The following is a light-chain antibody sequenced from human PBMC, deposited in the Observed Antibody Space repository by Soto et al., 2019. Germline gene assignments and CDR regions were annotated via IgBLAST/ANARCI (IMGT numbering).Light chain of an antibody. Sequence: EIVLTQSPATLSLSPGERATLSCRASQSVSRHLAWYQQRPGQAPRLLIYDIYYRDSGIPGRFSGSGSGTDFTLAISSLEPEDSVVYFYQQRTWSRITFGQGTKLEI. J-gene: IGKJ2*01. CDR1: QSVSRH. CDR2: DIY. CDR3: QQRTWSRIT. V-gene: IGKV3-11*01.